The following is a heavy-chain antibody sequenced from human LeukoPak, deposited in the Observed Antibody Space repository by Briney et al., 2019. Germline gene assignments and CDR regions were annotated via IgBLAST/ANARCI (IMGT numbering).Heavy chain of an antibody. CDR2: IYYSGST. Sequence: SETLSLTCTVSGGSISSYYWSWIRQPPGEGLEWIGYIYYSGSTNYNPSLKSRVTISVDTSKNQFSLKLSSVTAADTAVYYCARGIGGYNLNYYYYMDVWGKGTTVTISS. V-gene: IGHV4-59*01. CDR3: ARGIGGYNLNYYYYMDV. J-gene: IGHJ6*03. D-gene: IGHD5-24*01. CDR1: GGSISSYY.